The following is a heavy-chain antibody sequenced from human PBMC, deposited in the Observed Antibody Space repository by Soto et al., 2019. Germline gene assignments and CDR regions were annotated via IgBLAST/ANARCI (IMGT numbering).Heavy chain of an antibody. CDR3: ASLDWFDP. CDR1: GGSFSGYY. V-gene: IGHV4-34*01. J-gene: IGHJ5*02. CDR2: INHSGST. Sequence: SETLSLTCAVYGGSFSGYYWSWIRQPPGKGLEWIWEINHSGSTNYNPSLKSRVTISVDTSKNQFSLKLSSVTAADTAVYYCASLDWFDPWGQGTLVTVSS.